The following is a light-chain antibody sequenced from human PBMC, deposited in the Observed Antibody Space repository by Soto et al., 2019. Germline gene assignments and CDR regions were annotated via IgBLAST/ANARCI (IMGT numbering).Light chain of an antibody. J-gene: IGLJ3*02. CDR3: CAYVSSNTLL. CDR2: EGS. V-gene: IGLV2-23*01. Sequence: QSALTQPASVSGSPGQSITISCTGTSSDVGGYDLVSWYQQHPGKAPKLIIYEGSKRPSGISKRFSGSKSGNTASLIISGLQGDDEGDYYCCAYVSSNTLLFGGGTKLTVL. CDR1: SSDVGGYDL.